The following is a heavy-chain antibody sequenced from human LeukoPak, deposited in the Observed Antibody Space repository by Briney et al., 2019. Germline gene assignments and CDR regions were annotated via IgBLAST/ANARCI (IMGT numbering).Heavy chain of an antibody. CDR1: GYTFTGYY. J-gene: IGHJ4*02. V-gene: IGHV1-2*06. Sequence: GASVKVSCKASGYTFTGYYMHWVRQAPGQGLEWMGRINPNSGGTNCAQKFQGRVTMTRDTSISTAYMELSRLRSDDTAVYYCARVELSGYCSSTSCYILSGWGQGTLVTVSS. D-gene: IGHD2-2*02. CDR3: ARVELSGYCSSTSCYILSG. CDR2: INPNSGGT.